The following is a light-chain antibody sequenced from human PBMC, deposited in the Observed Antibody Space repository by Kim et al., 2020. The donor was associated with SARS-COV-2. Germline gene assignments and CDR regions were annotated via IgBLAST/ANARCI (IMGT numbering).Light chain of an antibody. J-gene: IGKJ4*01. CDR3: QQRSNWPLT. CDR1: QSVSSY. Sequence: PGERATLSCRASQSVSSYLAWYQQKPGQAPRLLIYDASNRATGIPARFSGSGSGTDFTLTISSLEPEDFAVYYCQQRSNWPLTFGGGTKVDIK. V-gene: IGKV3-11*01. CDR2: DAS.